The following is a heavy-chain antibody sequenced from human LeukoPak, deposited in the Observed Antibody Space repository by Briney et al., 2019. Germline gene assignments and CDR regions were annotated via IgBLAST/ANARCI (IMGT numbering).Heavy chain of an antibody. CDR2: IYHSGST. D-gene: IGHD2-2*01. CDR3: ARESDHVVVPAAIPGY. Sequence: PSGTLSLTCAVSGGSISSSNWWSWVRQPPGKGLEWIGEIYHSGSTYYNPSLKSRVTISVDRSKNQFSLKLSSVTAADTAVYYCARESDHVVVPAAIPGYWGQGTLVTVSS. J-gene: IGHJ4*02. CDR1: GGSISSSNW. V-gene: IGHV4-4*02.